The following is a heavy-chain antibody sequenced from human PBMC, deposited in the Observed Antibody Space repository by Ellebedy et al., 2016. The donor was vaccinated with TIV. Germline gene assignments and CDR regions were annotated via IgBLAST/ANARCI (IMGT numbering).Heavy chain of an antibody. J-gene: IGHJ4*02. V-gene: IGHV4-30-2*01. Sequence: SETLSLTCTVSGGSISSGGYSWSWIRQPPGKGLEWIGYIYHSGSTYYNPSLKSRVTISVDRSKNQFSLKLSSVTAADTAVYYCAKDSGTVTRGEFDYWGQGTLVTVSS. CDR1: GGSISSGGYS. D-gene: IGHD4-17*01. CDR3: AKDSGTVTRGEFDY. CDR2: IYHSGST.